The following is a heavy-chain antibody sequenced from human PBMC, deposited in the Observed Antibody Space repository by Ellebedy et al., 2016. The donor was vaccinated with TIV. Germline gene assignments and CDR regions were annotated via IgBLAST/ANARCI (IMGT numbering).Heavy chain of an antibody. V-gene: IGHV3-21*01. D-gene: IGHD2/OR15-2a*01. CDR1: GFTFSTYG. J-gene: IGHJ4*02. CDR3: ARARRGGFFYGTRPFDY. Sequence: PGGSLRLSCAASGFTFSTYGMNWVRQAPGKGLEWVSTIRSSSSYIYYADSMKGRFTISRDNAENSLYLQMNSLRAEDTAVYYCARARRGGFFYGTRPFDYWGQGTLVTVSS. CDR2: IRSSSSYI.